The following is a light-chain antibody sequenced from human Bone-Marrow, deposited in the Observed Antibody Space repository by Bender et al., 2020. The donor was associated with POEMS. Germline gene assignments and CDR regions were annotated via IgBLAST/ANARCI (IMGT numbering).Light chain of an antibody. V-gene: IGLV1-44*01. CDR3: SSYTDKNTVV. Sequence: QSVLTQPPSASGTPGQRVTISCSGGSSNIGAHAVNWYQHLPGTAPKLLIYSSHRRPSEVPDRFSGSKSVNTASLTISGLQAEDEADYFCSSYTDKNTVVFGGGTKLTVL. J-gene: IGLJ2*01. CDR2: SSH. CDR1: SSNIGAHA.